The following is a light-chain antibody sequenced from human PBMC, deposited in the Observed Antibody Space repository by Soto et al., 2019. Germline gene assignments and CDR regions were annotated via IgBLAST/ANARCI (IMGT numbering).Light chain of an antibody. V-gene: IGLV6-57*02. CDR3: QSYENSKVI. CDR1: SGNIASNY. CDR2: DDD. Sequence: VLTQPHSVSESPGKTVTISCTGSSGNIASNYVQWYQQRPGSAPTTVIFDDDQRPSGVPDRVSGSIDTPSNSASLTISGLKTEDEADYYCQSYENSKVIFGGGTKLTVL. J-gene: IGLJ2*01.